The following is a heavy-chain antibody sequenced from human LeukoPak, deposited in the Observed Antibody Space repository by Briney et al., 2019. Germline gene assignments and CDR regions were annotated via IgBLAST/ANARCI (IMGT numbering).Heavy chain of an antibody. CDR1: GFTFSTYA. J-gene: IGHJ5*02. Sequence: GGSLRLSCAASGFTFSTYAMTWVRQAPGKGLEWVSSITGTGDGTSAADSVKGRFTISRDNSKNTLYLQMNSLRAEDTAVYYCAKDLTDPSPEERFDPWGQGTLVTVSS. V-gene: IGHV3-23*01. CDR2: ITGTGDGT. D-gene: IGHD1-14*01. CDR3: AKDLTDPSPEERFDP.